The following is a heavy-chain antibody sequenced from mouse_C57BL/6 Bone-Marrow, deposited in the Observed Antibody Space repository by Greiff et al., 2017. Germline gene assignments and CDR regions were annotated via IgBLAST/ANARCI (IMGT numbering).Heavy chain of an antibody. CDR2: ICSGGDYI. J-gene: IGHJ4*01. D-gene: IGHD1-1*01. CDR3: VSTVVDCAMDY. V-gene: IGHV5-9-1*02. CDR1: GFTFSSYA. Sequence: EVQRVESGEGLVKPGGSLKLSCAASGFTFSSYAMSWVRQTPEKRLEWVAYICSGGDYIYYADTVKGRFTISRDNSRNTLYLQVRSLKSEDTAIYYSVSTVVDCAMDYWGQGTSVTVSS.